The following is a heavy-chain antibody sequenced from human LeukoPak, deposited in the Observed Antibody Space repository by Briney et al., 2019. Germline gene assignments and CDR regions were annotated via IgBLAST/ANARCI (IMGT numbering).Heavy chain of an antibody. Sequence: GGSLRLSCTASGFTFSSYGMSWVLQAPGKGLEWVSAISGSGGSTYYADSVKGRFTMSRDNSKNTLYLQMNSLRAEDTAVYYCAKDSSSWYQFIDYWGQGTRVTVSS. CDR2: ISGSGGST. V-gene: IGHV3-23*01. J-gene: IGHJ4*02. CDR3: AKDSSSWYQFIDY. CDR1: GFTFSSYG. D-gene: IGHD6-13*01.